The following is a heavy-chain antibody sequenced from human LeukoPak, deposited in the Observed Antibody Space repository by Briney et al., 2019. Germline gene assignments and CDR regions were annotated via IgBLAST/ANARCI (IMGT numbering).Heavy chain of an antibody. CDR2: IYYSGST. D-gene: IGHD3-3*01. Sequence: SETLSLTCTVSGGSISSYYWSWIRQPPGKGLEWIGYIYYSGSTNYNPSLKSRVTISVDTSKNQFSLKLSSVTAADTAVYYCARGITIFGVVENWFDPWGQGTVVTVSS. J-gene: IGHJ5*02. CDR1: GGSISSYY. CDR3: ARGITIFGVVENWFDP. V-gene: IGHV4-59*01.